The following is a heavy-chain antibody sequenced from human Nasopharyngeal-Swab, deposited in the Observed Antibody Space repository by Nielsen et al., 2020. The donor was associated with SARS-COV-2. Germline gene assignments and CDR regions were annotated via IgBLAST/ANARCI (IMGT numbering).Heavy chain of an antibody. CDR2: IIPIFGTA. V-gene: IGHV1-69*06. D-gene: IGHD4-17*01. Sequence: WVRQAPGQGLEWMGGIIPIFGTANYAQKFQDRVTITADKSTSTAYMELSSLRSEDTAVYYCARVGDYTGYYYYYMDVWGKGTTVTVSS. CDR3: ARVGDYTGYYYYYMDV. J-gene: IGHJ6*03.